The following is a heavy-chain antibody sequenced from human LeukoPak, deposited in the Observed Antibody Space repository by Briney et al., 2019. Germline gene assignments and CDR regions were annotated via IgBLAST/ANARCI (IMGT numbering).Heavy chain of an antibody. V-gene: IGHV3-9*03. CDR3: TREYCSSARCYGFLDY. CDR1: GFTFDDYA. D-gene: IGHD2-2*01. J-gene: IGHJ4*02. CDR2: ISWNSDTI. Sequence: GRSLRLSCAASGFTFDDYAMHWVRQAPGKGLEWVSGISWNSDTIGYVGSVKGRFTISRDNAKNSLYLQMNSLRPEDMALYYCTREYCSSARCYGFLDYWGQGTLVTVSS.